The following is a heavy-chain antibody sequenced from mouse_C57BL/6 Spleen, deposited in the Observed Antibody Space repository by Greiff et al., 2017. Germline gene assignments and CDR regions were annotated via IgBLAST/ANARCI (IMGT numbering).Heavy chain of an antibody. CDR1: GFSLTSYG. J-gene: IGHJ4*01. Sequence: VMLVESGPGLVAPSQSLSITCTVSGFSLTSYGVSWVRQPPGKGLGWLGVIWGDGRTNYHSALISRLSISKDNSKSHVFLQLNSLQTDDTATYYCAKHPTAVEAMDYWGQGTSVTVAS. CDR3: AKHPTAVEAMDY. CDR2: IWGDGRT. V-gene: IGHV2-3*01. D-gene: IGHD1-1*01.